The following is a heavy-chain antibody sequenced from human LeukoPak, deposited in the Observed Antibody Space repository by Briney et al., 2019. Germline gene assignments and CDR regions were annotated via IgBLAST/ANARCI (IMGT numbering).Heavy chain of an antibody. CDR1: GGSISSGGYS. Sequence: SETLSLTCAVSGGSISSGGYSWSWIRQPPGKGLEWIGYIYHSGSTYYNPSLKSRVTISVDRSKNQFSLKLSSVTAADTAVYYCARGIDYSNYYYGMDVWGQGTTVAVSS. D-gene: IGHD4-11*01. V-gene: IGHV4-30-2*01. J-gene: IGHJ6*02. CDR3: ARGIDYSNYYYGMDV. CDR2: IYHSGST.